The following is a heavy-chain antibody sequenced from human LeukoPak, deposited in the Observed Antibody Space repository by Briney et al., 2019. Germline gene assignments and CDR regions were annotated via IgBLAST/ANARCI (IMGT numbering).Heavy chain of an antibody. CDR1: GFRFENCA. V-gene: IGHV3-43*02. CDR3: AKDPKREYFFDY. CDR2: ISEDGGLT. Sequence: GSLRLSCAASGFRFENCAMHWVRQVPGKGLEWVSIISEDGGLTYYADSVKGRFTISRDNSKNSLYLQMNSLRSEDTALYYCAKDPKREYFFDYWGQGTLVTVSS. J-gene: IGHJ4*02. D-gene: IGHD6-25*01.